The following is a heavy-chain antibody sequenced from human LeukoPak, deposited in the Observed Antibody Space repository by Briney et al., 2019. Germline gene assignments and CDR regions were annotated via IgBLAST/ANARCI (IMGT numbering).Heavy chain of an antibody. CDR3: ARAGGVSFVARWFDP. CDR2: VSAYNGNT. J-gene: IGHJ5*02. CDR1: VYTYLNYG. V-gene: IGHV1-18*01. D-gene: IGHD3-16*01. Sequence: ASVKVSFMASVYTYLNYGISWVRQAPGQGLEWLGWVSAYNGNTNYAQKLQGRVTMTTDTSTGIAYMELKSLRSDDTAVYYCARAGGVSFVARWFDPWGQGSLVTVSS.